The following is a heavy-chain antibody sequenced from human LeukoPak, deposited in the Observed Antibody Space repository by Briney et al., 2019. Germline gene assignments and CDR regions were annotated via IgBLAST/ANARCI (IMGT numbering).Heavy chain of an antibody. CDR1: GGSFSGYY. CDR2: INHSGST. D-gene: IGHD3-3*01. V-gene: IGHV4-34*01. CDR3: AXGTGVYYDFWSGYSYYYGMDV. J-gene: IGHJ6*02. Sequence: SETLSLTCAVYGGSFSGYYWSWIRQPPGKGLEWIGEINHSGSTNYNPSLKSRVTISVDTSKNQFSLKLSSVTAADTAVYYCAXGTGVYYDFWSGYSYYYGMDVWGQGTTVTVSS.